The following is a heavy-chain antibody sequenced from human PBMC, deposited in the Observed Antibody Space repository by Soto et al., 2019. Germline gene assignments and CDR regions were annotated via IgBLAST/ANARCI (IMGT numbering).Heavy chain of an antibody. CDR1: GGSISSGGYY. CDR3: ARKRIAAAGPNWFDP. V-gene: IGHV4-31*03. D-gene: IGHD6-13*01. Sequence: TLSLTCTVSGGSISSGGYYWSWIRQHPGKGLEWIGYIYYSGSTYYNPSLKSRVTISVDTSKNQSSLKLSSVTAADTAVYYCARKRIAAAGPNWFDPWGQGTLVTVFS. CDR2: IYYSGST. J-gene: IGHJ5*02.